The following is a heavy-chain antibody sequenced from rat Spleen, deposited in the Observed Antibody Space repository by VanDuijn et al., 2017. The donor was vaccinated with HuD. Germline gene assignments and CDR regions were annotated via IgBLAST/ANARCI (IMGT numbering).Heavy chain of an antibody. V-gene: IGHV5-25*01. CDR3: ARETGYNSYFDY. CDR2: ISTGGDNT. Sequence: EVQLVESGGGLMQPGRSMKFSCAASGFTFSNYYMAWVRQAPTKGLEWVAYISTGGDNTYYRDSVKGRFTISRDNAKSTLYLQMDSLRSEDTATYYCARETGYNSYFDYWGQGVMVTVSS. D-gene: IGHD1-4*01. CDR1: GFTFSNYY. J-gene: IGHJ2*01.